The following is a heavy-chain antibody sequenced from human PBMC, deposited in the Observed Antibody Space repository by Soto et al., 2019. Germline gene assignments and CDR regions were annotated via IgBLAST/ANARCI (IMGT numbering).Heavy chain of an antibody. CDR2: IIPIFGTA. J-gene: IGHJ6*02. V-gene: IGHV1-69*01. D-gene: IGHD6-19*01. Sequence: QAQLEQSGGEVKKPGSSVKVSCKASRVAFSKFIVTWVRQAPGLGLGWVGGIIPIFGTANYEQKFQGRVTITADESTSTSYMEVNNLRSEDTAVYYCAKVRYSSPMGYYYGMDVWGQGTTVTVSS. CDR1: RVAFSKFI. CDR3: AKVRYSSPMGYYYGMDV.